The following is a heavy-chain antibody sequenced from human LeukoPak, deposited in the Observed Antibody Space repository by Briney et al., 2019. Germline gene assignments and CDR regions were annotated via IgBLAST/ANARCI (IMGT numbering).Heavy chain of an antibody. Sequence: SETLSLTCTVSGGSISSSSYYWGWIRQPPGKGLEWIGSTYYSGSTYYNPSLKSRVTISVDTPKNQFSLKLSSVTAADTAVYYCASTHCSGGSCYFYYFDYWGQGTLVTVSS. J-gene: IGHJ4*02. V-gene: IGHV4-39*01. CDR2: TYYSGST. CDR1: GGSISSSSYY. CDR3: ASTHCSGGSCYFYYFDY. D-gene: IGHD2-15*01.